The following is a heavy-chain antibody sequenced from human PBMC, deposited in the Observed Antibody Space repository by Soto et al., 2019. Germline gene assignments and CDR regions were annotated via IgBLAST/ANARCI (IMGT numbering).Heavy chain of an antibody. Sequence: ASVKVSCKASGYTFTSYGISWVRQAPGQGLEWIGWVSAYRDYTDYAEKFQDRVTMTTDTSTNTAYMELRSLTYNDTAVYYCARDVGDESITYNDAFDVWGQGTMVTVS. D-gene: IGHD3-10*01. J-gene: IGHJ3*01. CDR3: ARDVGDESITYNDAFDV. V-gene: IGHV1-18*01. CDR1: GYTFTSYG. CDR2: VSAYRDYT.